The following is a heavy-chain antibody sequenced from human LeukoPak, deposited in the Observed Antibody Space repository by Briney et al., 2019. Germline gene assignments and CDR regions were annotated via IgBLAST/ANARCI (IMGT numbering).Heavy chain of an antibody. CDR3: ARGGIFGVVIYDY. CDR1: GFTFSSYS. Sequence: GGSLRLSCAASGFTFSSYSMNWVRQAPGKGLEWVSSISSRSSYIYYADSVKGRFTISRDNAKNSLYLQMNSLRADDTAVYYCARGGIFGVVIYDYWGQGTLVTVSS. V-gene: IGHV3-21*01. D-gene: IGHD3-3*01. J-gene: IGHJ4*02. CDR2: ISSRSSYI.